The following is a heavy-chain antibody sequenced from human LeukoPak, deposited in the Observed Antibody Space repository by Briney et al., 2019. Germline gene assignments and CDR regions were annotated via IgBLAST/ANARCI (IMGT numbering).Heavy chain of an antibody. CDR2: ITNSGNSK. D-gene: IGHD3-22*01. J-gene: IGHJ3*02. Sequence: GGSLRLSCAASEFTFSSYSMNWVRQAPGKGLEWVSYITNSGNSKSYADSVKGRFTISRDNTKNSLYLQMNGLRAEDTAVYYCARTDSSGYYFKSRDPLDAFDIWGQGTMVTVSS. CDR1: EFTFSSYS. V-gene: IGHV3-48*01. CDR3: ARTDSSGYYFKSRDPLDAFDI.